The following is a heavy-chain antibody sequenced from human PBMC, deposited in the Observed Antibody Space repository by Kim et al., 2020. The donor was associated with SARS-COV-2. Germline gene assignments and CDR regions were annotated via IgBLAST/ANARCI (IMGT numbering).Heavy chain of an antibody. D-gene: IGHD3-22*01. CDR3: ARVYYYDSSGPIDF. CDR2: VYRDGQT. J-gene: IGHJ4*02. V-gene: IGHV4-39*07. CDR1: GDSMRGSAYY. Sequence: SETLSLTCNVSGDSMRGSAYYWGWIRQPPGKGLQWIGSVYRDGQTFYHPSVGSRATISVDTSRKRVSLNVTSVTAADSAIYYCARVYYYDSSGPIDFWGQGILVTVSS.